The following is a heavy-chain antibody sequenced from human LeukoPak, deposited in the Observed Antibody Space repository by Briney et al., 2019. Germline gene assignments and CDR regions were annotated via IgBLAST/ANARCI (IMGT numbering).Heavy chain of an antibody. Sequence: GASVKVSCKASGYTFTSFGIIWVRQAPGQGLEWLAMVDPSGGSSTYAQNFEGRVTMTKDTSTSTVYMDLTSLRSEDTAVYYCARGGGGGYWGALDFWGQGTLVTVSS. J-gene: IGHJ4*02. CDR3: ARGGGGGYWGALDF. CDR2: VDPSGGSS. D-gene: IGHD3-22*01. V-gene: IGHV1-46*01. CDR1: GYTFTSFG.